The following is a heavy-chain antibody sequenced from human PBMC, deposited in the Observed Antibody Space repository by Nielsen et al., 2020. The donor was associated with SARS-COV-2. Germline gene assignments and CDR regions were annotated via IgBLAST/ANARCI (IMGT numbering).Heavy chain of an antibody. J-gene: IGHJ6*02. CDR3: GGGPYYYYYGMDV. Sequence: SETLSLTCTVSGGSISSSSYYWGWIRQPPGKGLEWIGSIYYSGSTYYNPSLKSRVTISVDTSKNQFSLKLSSVTAADTAVYYCGGGPYYYYYGMDVWGQGTTVTVSS. CDR2: IYYSGST. V-gene: IGHV4-39*01. CDR1: GGSISSSSYY.